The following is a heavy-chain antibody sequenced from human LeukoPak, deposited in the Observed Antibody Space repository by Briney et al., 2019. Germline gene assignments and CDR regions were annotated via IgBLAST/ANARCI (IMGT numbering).Heavy chain of an antibody. CDR3: ARELPTTNWFDP. CDR1: GYIFTGYY. D-gene: IGHD5-12*01. J-gene: IGHJ5*02. V-gene: IGHV1-2*02. Sequence: ASVKVSCKASGYIFTGYYMHWVRQAPGQGLEWMGWINPNSGGTNYAQKFQGRVTMTRDTSISTAYMELSRLRSDDTAVYYCARELPTTNWFDPWGQGTLVTVSS. CDR2: INPNSGGT.